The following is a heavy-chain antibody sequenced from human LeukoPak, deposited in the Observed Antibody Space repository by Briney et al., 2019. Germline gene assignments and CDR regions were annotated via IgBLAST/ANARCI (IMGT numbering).Heavy chain of an antibody. CDR3: ARGVALGYADY. CDR1: GYTFTSYY. Sequence: ASVTVSCMASGYTFTSYYIHWWRQAPGQGLEWMGIINPSGGSTNYAQKFQGRVTMTRDTSTSTVYMELSSLRSEDTAVYYCARGVALGYADYWGQGTLVTVSS. D-gene: IGHD5-18*01. CDR2: INPSGGST. V-gene: IGHV1-46*01. J-gene: IGHJ4*02.